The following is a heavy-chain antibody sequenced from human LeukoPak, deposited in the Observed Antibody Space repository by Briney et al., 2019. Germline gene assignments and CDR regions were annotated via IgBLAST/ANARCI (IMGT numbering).Heavy chain of an antibody. J-gene: IGHJ4*02. V-gene: IGHV3-48*03. D-gene: IGHD3-10*01. CDR1: GFNFNNYA. Sequence: PGGSLRLSCAASGFNFNNYAMNWVRQAPGEGLEWVSFISGSSNTIYYADSVRGRFTISRDNARNSVYMEMNDLIAEDTAFYYCARGENGSFDRWGRGTLVIVSS. CDR2: ISGSSNTI. CDR3: ARGENGSFDR.